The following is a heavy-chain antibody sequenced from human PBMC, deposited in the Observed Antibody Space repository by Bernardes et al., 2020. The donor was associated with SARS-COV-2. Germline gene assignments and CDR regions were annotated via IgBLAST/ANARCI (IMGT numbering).Heavy chain of an antibody. CDR2: IHNSGKT. CDR1: GGAISSYY. CDR3: ARGPADYYGSGSYYRRGMDV. Sequence: SETLSLTCTVSGGAISSYYWSWIRQPPGKGLEWIGYIHNSGKTNYNPSLKSRVTLSIDTSKNQVSLKMYSVTAADTAVYYCARGPADYYGSGSYYRRGMDVWGQGTTVTVSS. V-gene: IGHV4-59*12. J-gene: IGHJ6*02. D-gene: IGHD3-10*01.